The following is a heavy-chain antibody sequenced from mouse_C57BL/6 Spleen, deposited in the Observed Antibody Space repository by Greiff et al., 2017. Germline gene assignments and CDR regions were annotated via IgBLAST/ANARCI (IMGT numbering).Heavy chain of an antibody. J-gene: IGHJ3*01. Sequence: EVKLLESGGGLVKPGGSLKLSCAASGFTFTSYAMTWVRQTPEKSLEWVATISDGGSCTNYPDNVKGRSTISRDNAKNTLYLQMSHLKSEDSAMYDCARDGVWPWFAYWGQGTMLTVSA. CDR3: ARDGVWPWFAY. CDR1: GFTFTSYA. CDR2: ISDGGSCT. V-gene: IGHV5-4*01.